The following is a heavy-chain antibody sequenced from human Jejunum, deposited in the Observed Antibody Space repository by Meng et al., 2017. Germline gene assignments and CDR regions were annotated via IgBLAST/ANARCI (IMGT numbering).Heavy chain of an antibody. D-gene: IGHD1-26*01. CDR2: TVPVLGTT. CDR1: GGTFSTYT. CDR3: SIAGATGVGGYYFVG. Sequence: VQLAQSGAEEKKPGSSVMVSGKASGGTFSTYTIHWLRQAPGQGLEWMGKTVPVLGTTDYAQKFQGRITITADKSTTTAYMELSSLTSEDTAVYYCSIAGATGVGGYYFVGWGQRTLVTVSS. V-gene: IGHV1-69*08. J-gene: IGHJ4*02.